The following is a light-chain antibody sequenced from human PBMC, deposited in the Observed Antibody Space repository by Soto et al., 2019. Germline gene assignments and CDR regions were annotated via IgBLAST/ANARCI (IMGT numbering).Light chain of an antibody. J-gene: IGLJ2*01. V-gene: IGLV1-51*01. Sequence: QSVLTQPPSVSAAPGQKVTISCSGSSSNIGNNYVSWYQQLPGTAPKHLIYDNNKRPSGIPDRFSGSKSGTSATLGITGLQTGDEADYYCGTWDSSLSAVVFGGGTQLTVL. CDR2: DNN. CDR3: GTWDSSLSAVV. CDR1: SSNIGNNY.